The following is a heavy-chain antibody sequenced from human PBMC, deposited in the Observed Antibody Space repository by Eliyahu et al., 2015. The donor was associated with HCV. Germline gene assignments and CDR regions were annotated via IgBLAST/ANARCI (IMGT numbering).Heavy chain of an antibody. V-gene: IGHV4-61*01. CDR2: SSYSGRT. CDR3: ARDRGYDYVSGTYMHC. J-gene: IGHJ4*02. CDR1: GGSVXSGXFY. D-gene: IGHD3-10*01. Sequence: QVQLQESGPGLVKPSETLSLXCTVSGGSVXSGXFYWSWIRQPPGKGLEWIGYSSYSGRTNYSPSLKSRVTILVDTSRNQFSLKLTSVTAADTAVYYCARDRGYDYVSGTYMHCWGQGTLVTVSS.